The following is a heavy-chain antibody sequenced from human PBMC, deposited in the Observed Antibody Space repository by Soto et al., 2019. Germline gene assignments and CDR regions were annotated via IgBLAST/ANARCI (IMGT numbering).Heavy chain of an antibody. CDR2: ISYEGSSE. D-gene: IGHD6-19*01. CDR1: GFNFGVFA. J-gene: IGHJ4*02. V-gene: IGHV3-30-3*01. CDR3: ARVGVAVAGDY. Sequence: GGSLRLSCATSGFNFGVFAMYWVRQAPRKGLEWVAGISYEGSSEYYPDSVKGRSTISRDNSKNTLYLQINSLRAEDTSMYYCARVGVAVAGDYWGQGTLVTVSS.